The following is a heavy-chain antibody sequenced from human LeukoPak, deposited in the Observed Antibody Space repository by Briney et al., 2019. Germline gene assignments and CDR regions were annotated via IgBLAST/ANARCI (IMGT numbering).Heavy chain of an antibody. CDR2: IYHSGST. CDR1: GYSISSGYY. J-gene: IGHJ4*02. CDR3: ARSSSWYYFDY. D-gene: IGHD6-13*01. V-gene: IGHV4-38-2*02. Sequence: SETLSLTCTVSGYSISSGYYWGWIRQPPGKGLEWIGSIYHSGSTYYNPSLKSRVTISVDTSKNQFSLKLSSVTAADTAVYYCARSSSWYYFDYWGQGTLVTVSS.